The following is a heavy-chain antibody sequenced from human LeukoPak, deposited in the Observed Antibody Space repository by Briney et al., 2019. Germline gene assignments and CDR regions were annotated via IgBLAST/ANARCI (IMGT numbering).Heavy chain of an antibody. CDR1: GFTFRSYA. D-gene: IGHD2-21*01. V-gene: IGHV3-64*01. CDR2: VSQNGDGT. J-gene: IGHJ4*02. CDR3: ARDSEEGICGY. Sequence: GGSLRLSCAASGFTFRSYAMHWLRQAPGKGLEYVSAVSQNGDGTYYANSVKGRFTISRDNSKNMVYLQMNSLRAEDTAVYYCARDSEEGICGYWGQGTLVTVSS.